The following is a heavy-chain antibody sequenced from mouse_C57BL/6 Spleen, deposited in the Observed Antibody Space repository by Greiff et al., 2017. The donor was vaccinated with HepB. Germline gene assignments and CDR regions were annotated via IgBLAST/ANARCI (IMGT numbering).Heavy chain of an antibody. J-gene: IGHJ4*01. CDR1: GYAFSSSW. CDR3: ARGGTTVVENAMDY. D-gene: IGHD1-1*01. Sequence: VQLQQSGPELVKPGASVKISCKASGYAFSSSWMNWVKQRPGKGLEWIGRIYPGDGDTNYNGKFKGKATLTADKSSSTAYMQLSSLTSEDSAVYFCARGGTTVVENAMDYWGQGTSVTVSS. V-gene: IGHV1-82*01. CDR2: IYPGDGDT.